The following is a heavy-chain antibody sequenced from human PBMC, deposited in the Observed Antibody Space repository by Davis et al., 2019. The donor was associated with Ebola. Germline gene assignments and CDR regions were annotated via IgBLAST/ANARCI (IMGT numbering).Heavy chain of an antibody. V-gene: IGHV1-2*04. J-gene: IGHJ6*02. CDR2: INPNSGGT. D-gene: IGHD3-22*01. CDR3: ARGGSYDSSGYYYHYYYGMDV. Sequence: ASVKVSCKASGYTFTGYYMHWVRQAPGQGLEWMGWINPNSGGTNYAQKFQGWFTMTRDTSISTAYMELSRLRSDDTAVYYCARGGSYDSSGYYYHYYYGMDVWGQGTTVTVSS. CDR1: GYTFTGYY.